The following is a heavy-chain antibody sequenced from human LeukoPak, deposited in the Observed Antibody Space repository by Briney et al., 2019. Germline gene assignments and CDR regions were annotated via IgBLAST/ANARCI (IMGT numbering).Heavy chain of an antibody. J-gene: IGHJ4*02. CDR2: IYSSGST. D-gene: IGHD6-13*01. CDR3: ARDSTRYSSSWSDY. Sequence: SETLSLTCTVSGGSISSYYWSWIRQPAGKGLEWIGRIYSSGSTNYNPSLKSRVTMSVDTSKNQFSLKLSSVTAADTAVYYCARDSTRYSSSWSDYWGQGTLVTVSS. V-gene: IGHV4-4*07. CDR1: GGSISSYY.